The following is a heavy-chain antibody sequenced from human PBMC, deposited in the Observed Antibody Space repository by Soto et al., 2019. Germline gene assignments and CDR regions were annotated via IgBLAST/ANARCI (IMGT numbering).Heavy chain of an antibody. D-gene: IGHD6-13*01. Sequence: GGSLRLSCAASGFTFSSYGMHWVRQAPGKGLEWVAVTWYDGSNKYYAENVKGRFNISKDNSKKTLYLQMNSLRAEDTAVYYCARETGYSSSWYLFDYWGQGT. CDR1: GFTFSSYG. J-gene: IGHJ4*02. CDR3: ARETGYSSSWYLFDY. V-gene: IGHV3-33*01. CDR2: TWYDGSNK.